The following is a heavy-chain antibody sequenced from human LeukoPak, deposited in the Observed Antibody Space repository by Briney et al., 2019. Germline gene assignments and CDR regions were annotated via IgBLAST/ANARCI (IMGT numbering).Heavy chain of an antibody. CDR2: ISSSGSTI. D-gene: IGHD6-13*01. CDR3: ARASSSWFGARGVTDY. V-gene: IGHV3-11*01. Sequence: GGSLRLSCAASGFTFNDYYMRWIRQAPGKGREGVSYISSSGSTIYYADSVKGRFTISRDNAKNSLYLQMNSLRAEETAVYYCARASSSWFGARGVTDYWGQGTLVTVSS. CDR1: GFTFNDYY. J-gene: IGHJ4*02.